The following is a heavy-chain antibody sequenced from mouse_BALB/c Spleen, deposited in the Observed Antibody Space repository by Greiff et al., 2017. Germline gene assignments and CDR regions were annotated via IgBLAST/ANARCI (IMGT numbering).Heavy chain of an antibody. Sequence: QVQLQQPGAELVRPGASVKLSCKASGYSFTSYWMNWVKQRPGQGLVWIGMIHPSDSETRLNQKFKDKATLTVDKSSSTAYMQLSSPTSEDSAAYYSARYAYYEYPAWFAYWGEGTLVTVSA. J-gene: IGHJ3*01. V-gene: IGHV1S82*01. CDR3: ARYAYYEYPAWFAY. CDR1: GYSFTSYW. D-gene: IGHD2-4*01. CDR2: IHPSDSET.